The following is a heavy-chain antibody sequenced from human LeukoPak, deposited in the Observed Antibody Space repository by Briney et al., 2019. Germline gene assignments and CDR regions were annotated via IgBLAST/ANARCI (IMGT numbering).Heavy chain of an antibody. D-gene: IGHD5-24*01. Sequence: PSQTLSLTCNVSGGSISSGGYDWSWIRQPAGKGLEWIGRISTSGSTNYNPSLKTRVTILVDTSKNQFSLKLSSVTAADTAVYYCARRDGYNGVDYWGQGTLVTVSS. V-gene: IGHV4-61*02. CDR2: ISTSGST. J-gene: IGHJ4*02. CDR3: ARRDGYNGVDY. CDR1: GGSISSGGYD.